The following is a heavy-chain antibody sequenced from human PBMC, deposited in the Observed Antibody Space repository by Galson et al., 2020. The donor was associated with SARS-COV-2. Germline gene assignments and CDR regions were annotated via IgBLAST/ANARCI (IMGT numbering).Heavy chain of an antibody. J-gene: IGHJ6*02. CDR1: GFTFSDFY. V-gene: IGHV3-11*01. Sequence: GESLKISCAASGFTFSDFYMYWIRQVPGKGLECISYISNTGTTTYYADSAKGRFTISRDNAKNSLYLQMNSLSADDSAIYYCARHYGLISNDYYYYGMDVWGQGTTVTVSS. CDR2: ISNTGTTT. CDR3: ARHYGLISNDYYYYGMDV. D-gene: IGHD2-21*01.